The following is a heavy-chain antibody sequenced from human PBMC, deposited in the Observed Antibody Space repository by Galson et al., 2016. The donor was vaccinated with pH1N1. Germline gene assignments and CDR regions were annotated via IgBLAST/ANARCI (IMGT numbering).Heavy chain of an antibody. CDR3: ATETESSVMDV. J-gene: IGHJ6*02. D-gene: IGHD3-10*01. CDR1: GGTLSRHT. V-gene: IGHV1-69*02. Sequence: SVKVSCKASGGTLSRHTISWVRQAPGQGLEWMGRILPIVGITNYAQKLQGRVTIIADRFTSTVSMELSGLTSDDTVVYYCATETESSVMDVWDQGTTVTVSS. CDR2: ILPIVGIT.